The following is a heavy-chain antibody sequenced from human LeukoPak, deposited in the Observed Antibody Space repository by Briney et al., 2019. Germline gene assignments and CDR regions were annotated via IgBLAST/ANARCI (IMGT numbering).Heavy chain of an antibody. CDR1: GFTFSSYW. CDR3: ARSVLRFLDWYMDV. J-gene: IGHJ6*03. D-gene: IGHD3-3*01. Sequence: SGGSLRLSCAASGFTFSSYWMSWVRQAPGKGLEWVSAISGSGGSTYYADSVKGRFTISRDNSKNTLYLQMNSLRAEDTAVYYCARSVLRFLDWYMDVWGKGTTVTVSS. CDR2: ISGSGGST. V-gene: IGHV3-23*01.